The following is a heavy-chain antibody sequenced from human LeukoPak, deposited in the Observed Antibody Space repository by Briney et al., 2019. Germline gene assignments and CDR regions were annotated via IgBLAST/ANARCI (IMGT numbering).Heavy chain of an antibody. CDR2: ISGSGGST. CDR3: AKDGIWFGELFVI. D-gene: IGHD3-10*01. CDR1: GFTFSSYS. J-gene: IGHJ4*02. Sequence: GGSLRLSCAASGFTFSSYSMNWVRQAPGKGLEWVSAISGSGGSTYYADSVKGRFTISRDNSKNTLYLQMNSLRAEDTAVYYCAKDGIWFGELFVIWGQGTLVTVSS. V-gene: IGHV3-23*01.